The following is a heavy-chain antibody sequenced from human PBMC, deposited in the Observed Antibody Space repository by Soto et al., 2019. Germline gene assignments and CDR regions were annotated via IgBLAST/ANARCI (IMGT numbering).Heavy chain of an antibody. V-gene: IGHV3-30*18. CDR3: AKDSRPNYYYGMDV. CDR2: ISYDGSNK. Sequence: QVQLVESGGGVVQPGRSLRLSCAASGFTFSSYGMHWVRQAPGKGLEWVAVISYDGSNKYYADSVKGRFTISRDNSKNTLYLQMNSLRAEDTAVYYCAKDSRPNYYYGMDVWCQGTTVTVSS. CDR1: GFTFSSYG. J-gene: IGHJ6*02.